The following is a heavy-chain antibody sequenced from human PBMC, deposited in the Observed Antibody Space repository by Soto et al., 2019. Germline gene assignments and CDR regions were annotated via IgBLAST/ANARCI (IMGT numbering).Heavy chain of an antibody. J-gene: IGHJ6*02. V-gene: IGHV1-46*01. D-gene: IGHD3-22*01. CDR2: INPSGGST. Sequence: ASVKVSCKASRYTFTSYYMHWVRQAPGQGLEWMGIINPSGGSTSYAQKFQGRVTMTRDTSTSTVYMELSSLRSEDTAVYYCARGDRRTGNYYYGMDVWGQGTTVTVSS. CDR3: ARGDRRTGNYYYGMDV. CDR1: RYTFTSYY.